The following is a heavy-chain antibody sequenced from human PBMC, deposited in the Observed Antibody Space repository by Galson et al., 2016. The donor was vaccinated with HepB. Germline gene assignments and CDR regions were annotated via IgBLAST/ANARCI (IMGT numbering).Heavy chain of an antibody. J-gene: IGHJ6*02. V-gene: IGHV1-18*01. CDR3: AREEIVVLNSKYYYYGMGV. D-gene: IGHD3-22*01. Sequence: SVKVSCKASGYIFTSYGISWVRQAPGQGLEWLGWISAYHGNTNYAQNLQGRVTLATDTSTSTAYMELRGLRSDDTAVYYCAREEIVVLNSKYYYYGMGVWGQGTTVIVSS. CDR2: ISAYHGNT. CDR1: GYIFTSYG.